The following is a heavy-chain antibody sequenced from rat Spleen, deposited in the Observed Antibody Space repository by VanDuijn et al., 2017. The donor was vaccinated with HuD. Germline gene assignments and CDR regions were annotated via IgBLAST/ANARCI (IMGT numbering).Heavy chain of an antibody. CDR2: MRYNGDT. CDR3: ARSATGRGFDY. Sequence: QVQLMESGPGLVQPSETLSLTCTVSGFSLTSYNVHWVRQPPGKGLEWMGRMRYNGDTSYNSALKSRLSISRDTSKNQVILEMNSLQTEDTATYYCARSATGRGFDYWGPGTMVTVSS. J-gene: IGHJ1*01. V-gene: IGHV2-63*01. D-gene: IGHD5-1*01. CDR1: GFSLTSYN.